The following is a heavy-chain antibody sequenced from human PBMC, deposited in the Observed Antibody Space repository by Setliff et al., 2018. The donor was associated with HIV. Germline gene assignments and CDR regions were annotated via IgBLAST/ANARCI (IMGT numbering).Heavy chain of an antibody. D-gene: IGHD1-26*01. V-gene: IGHV1-24*01. J-gene: IGHJ4*02. CDR1: GYTLTELS. CDR2: YDSENGRT. CDR3: ATDPTGAVGTTIGTGNY. Sequence: GASVKVSCKAPGYTLTELSMHWVRQAPGKGLEWMGRYDSENGRTIHAQKFQGRVTVTEDTSTDTAYMELRSLRSEDTALYYCATDPTGAVGTTIGTGNYWGQGTLVTVSS.